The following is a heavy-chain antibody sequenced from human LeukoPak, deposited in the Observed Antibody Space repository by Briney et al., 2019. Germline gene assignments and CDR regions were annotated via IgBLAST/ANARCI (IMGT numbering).Heavy chain of an antibody. J-gene: IGHJ4*02. CDR3: GRSQNYNDSSGYSY. CDR2: ISYNGRSI. D-gene: IGHD3-22*01. Sequence: GGSLRLSCAASGFIFSTYEMNWVRQAPGKGLEWLSYISYNGRSIYYADSVKGRFTVSRDNAKKSLYLQMNSLRAGDTAVYYCGRSQNYNDSSGYSYWGQGTLVTVSS. CDR1: GFIFSTYE. V-gene: IGHV3-48*03.